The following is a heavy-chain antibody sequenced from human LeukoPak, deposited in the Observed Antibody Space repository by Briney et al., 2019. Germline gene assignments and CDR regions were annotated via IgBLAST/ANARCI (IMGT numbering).Heavy chain of an antibody. CDR3: AKDQRRGYSYGFDY. D-gene: IGHD5-18*01. V-gene: IGHV1-2*02. CDR2: INPNSGGT. CDR1: GYTFTGYY. J-gene: IGHJ4*02. Sequence: ASVKVACKASGYTFTGYYMHWVRQAPGQGLEWMGWINPNSGGTNYAQKFQGRVTMTRDTSISTAYMELSRLRSDDTAVYYCAKDQRRGYSYGFDYWGQGTLVTVSS.